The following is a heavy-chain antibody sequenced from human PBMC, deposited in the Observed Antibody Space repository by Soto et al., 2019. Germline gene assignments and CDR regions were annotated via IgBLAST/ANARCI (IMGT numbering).Heavy chain of an antibody. D-gene: IGHD2-21*01. CDR3: ASERLCGAECYFFDN. CDR2: ISYDGSNK. V-gene: IGHV3-30-3*01. CDR1: RFRFSGYA. Sequence: PGESLRLGISASRFRFSGYAMLWVRQAPGKGLEWVAVISYDGSNKYYADSVSGRFTISRDNAKNSLYLQMNSLRAEDPAIYYRASERLCGAECYFFDNSGQGTQVTVSS. J-gene: IGHJ4*02.